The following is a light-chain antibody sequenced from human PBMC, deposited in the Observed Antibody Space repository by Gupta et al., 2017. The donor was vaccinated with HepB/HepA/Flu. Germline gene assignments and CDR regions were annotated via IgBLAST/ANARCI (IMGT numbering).Light chain of an antibody. Sequence: QSALTQPASVSGSPGQSITISCTGTNSDIGGYNCVSWYQQYPGKTPKLLICDDSNRPSGISNRFSGSKSGNTASLTISGLQAEDEADYYCASCSTSGTLVLFGVGTKLTVL. CDR2: DDS. J-gene: IGLJ2*01. V-gene: IGLV2-14*03. CDR3: ASCSTSGTLVL. CDR1: NSDIGGYNC.